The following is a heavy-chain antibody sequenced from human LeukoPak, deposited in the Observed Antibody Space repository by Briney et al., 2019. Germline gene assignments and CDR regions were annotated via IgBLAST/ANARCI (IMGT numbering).Heavy chain of an antibody. Sequence: GGSLRLSCAASGFTVSSNYMSWVRQAPGKGLEWVSVIYSGGSTYYADSVKGRFTISRDNSKDTLYLQMNSLRAEDTAVYYCARVIAAAGTEDAFDIWGQGTMVTVSS. V-gene: IGHV3-66*01. CDR3: ARVIAAAGTEDAFDI. CDR1: GFTVSSNY. J-gene: IGHJ3*02. D-gene: IGHD6-13*01. CDR2: IYSGGST.